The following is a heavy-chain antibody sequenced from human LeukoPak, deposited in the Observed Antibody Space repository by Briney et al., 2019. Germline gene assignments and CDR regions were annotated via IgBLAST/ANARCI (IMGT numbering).Heavy chain of an antibody. D-gene: IGHD3-22*01. CDR3: ARSYYDSSGYYFLDY. J-gene: IGHJ4*02. Sequence: SQTLSLTCAVSGGSISSGGYSWSWIRQPPGKGLEWIGYIYHSGSTYYNPSLKSRVTISVDRSKNQFSLKLSSVTAGDTAVYYCARSYYDSSGYYFLDYWGQGTLVTVSS. CDR2: IYHSGST. V-gene: IGHV4-30-2*01. CDR1: GGSISSGGYS.